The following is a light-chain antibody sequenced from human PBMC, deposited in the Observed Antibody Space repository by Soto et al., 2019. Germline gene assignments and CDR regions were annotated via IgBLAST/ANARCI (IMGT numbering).Light chain of an antibody. CDR1: QTVDTW. V-gene: IGKV1-5*03. CDR3: QQYNYYPRT. J-gene: IGKJ1*01. Sequence: DIQMTQFPSTLPASVGDTVTITCRASQTVDTWLAWYQQKPGKAPSLLIYRASSLESGVPSRFSGSGSGTEFTLTIRSLQPDDFASYYCQQYNYYPRTFGQGTKVEVK. CDR2: RAS.